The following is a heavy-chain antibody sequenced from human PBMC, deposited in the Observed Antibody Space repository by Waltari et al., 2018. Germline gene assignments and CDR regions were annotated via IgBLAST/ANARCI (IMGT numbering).Heavy chain of an antibody. V-gene: IGHV3-30*02. CDR3: AKDLRIAVGPFDY. CDR1: GFTCSSYG. D-gene: IGHD6-19*01. Sequence: QVQLVESGGGVVQPGGSLGLSWSASGFTCSSYGMHWVRQVPGKGLEWVAFTRYDGSNKYYADSVKGRFTISRDNSKNTLYLQMNSLRAEDTAVYYCAKDLRIAVGPFDYWGQGTLVTVSS. J-gene: IGHJ4*02. CDR2: TRYDGSNK.